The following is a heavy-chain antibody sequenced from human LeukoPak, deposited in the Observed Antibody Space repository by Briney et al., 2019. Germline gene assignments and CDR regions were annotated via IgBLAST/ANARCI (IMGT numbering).Heavy chain of an antibody. D-gene: IGHD5-24*01. V-gene: IGHV1-2*02. CDR2: INPNSGGT. J-gene: IGHJ2*01. CDR1: GYTFTGYY. Sequence: ASVKVSCKASGYTFTGYYMHWVRQAPGQGLEWMLWINPNSGGTNYAQKFQGRGPMTRDTSISTAYMELSRLRSDDTAVYYCARTLGGNYVEMATGVDLWGRGTLVIVSS. CDR3: ARTLGGNYVEMATGVDL.